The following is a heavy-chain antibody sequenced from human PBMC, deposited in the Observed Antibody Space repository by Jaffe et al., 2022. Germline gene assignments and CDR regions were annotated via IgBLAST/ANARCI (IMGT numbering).Heavy chain of an antibody. CDR1: GFTFGDYA. D-gene: IGHD4-17*01. J-gene: IGHJ4*02. CDR2: IRSKAYGGTT. V-gene: IGHV3-49*03. CDR3: TRPHDYGDWRVFDY. Sequence: EVQLVESGGGLVQPGRSLRLSCTASGFTFGDYAMSWFRQAPGKGLEWVGFIRSKAYGGTTEYAASVKGRFTISRDDSKSIAYLQMNSLKTEDTAVYYCTRPHDYGDWRVFDYWGQGTLVTVSS.